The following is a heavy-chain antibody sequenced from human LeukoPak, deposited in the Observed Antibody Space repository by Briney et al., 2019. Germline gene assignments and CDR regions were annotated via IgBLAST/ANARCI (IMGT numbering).Heavy chain of an antibody. CDR2: IKQDGSEK. CDR3: ARAWRNYYGSGSYPFDY. CDR1: GFTFSSYW. V-gene: IGHV3-7*01. J-gene: IGHJ4*02. D-gene: IGHD3-10*01. Sequence: GGSLRLSCAASGFTFSSYWMSWVRQAPGKGLEGVADIKQDGSEKYYVDSVKGRFTISRDNAKNSLYLQMNSLRAEDTAVYYCARAWRNYYGSGSYPFDYWGQGTLVTVSS.